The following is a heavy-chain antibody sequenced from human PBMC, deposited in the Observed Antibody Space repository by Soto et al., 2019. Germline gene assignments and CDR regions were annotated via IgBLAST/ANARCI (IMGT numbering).Heavy chain of an antibody. CDR3: ARRPCRGGSCYGGNWPDP. J-gene: IGHJ5*02. CDR1: GDSINHYY. D-gene: IGHD2-15*01. V-gene: IGHV4-59*08. CDR2: VPYTGST. Sequence: QVQLQESGPGLVKPSETLSLTCTVSGDSINHYYWNWVRQPPGKGLEWIGDVPYTGSTNYNPSLKSPVTTSKDTCKNQCSLRRTSVTAADTALYYGARRPCRGGSCYGGNWPDPWGQRILVTVSS.